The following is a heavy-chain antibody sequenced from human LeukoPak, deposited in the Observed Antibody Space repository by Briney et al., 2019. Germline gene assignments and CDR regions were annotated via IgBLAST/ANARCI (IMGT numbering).Heavy chain of an antibody. CDR1: GFTVSSNY. CDR3: ARGGKIYYYYGMDV. D-gene: IGHD4-23*01. CDR2: IYSGGST. Sequence: GSLRLSCAASGFTVSSNYMSWVRQAPGKGLEWVPVIYSGGSTYYADSVKGRFTISRDNSKNTLYLQMNSLRAEDTAVYYCARGGKIYYYYGMDVWGQGTTVTVSS. V-gene: IGHV3-66*02. J-gene: IGHJ6*02.